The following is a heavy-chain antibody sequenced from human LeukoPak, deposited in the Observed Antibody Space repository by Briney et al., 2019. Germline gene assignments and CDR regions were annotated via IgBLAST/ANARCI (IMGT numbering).Heavy chain of an antibody. Sequence: SETLSLTCSVSGGSISSSNYYWGWIRQPPGKGLEWIGSIFYTGSTYSNPSPKSRVTISVDTSKNQFSLKLTSVTAADTALYYCARRPSSSWYYFDFWGQGTLVTVSS. D-gene: IGHD6-13*01. CDR3: ARRPSSSWYYFDF. V-gene: IGHV4-39*01. J-gene: IGHJ4*02. CDR1: GGSISSSNYY. CDR2: IFYTGST.